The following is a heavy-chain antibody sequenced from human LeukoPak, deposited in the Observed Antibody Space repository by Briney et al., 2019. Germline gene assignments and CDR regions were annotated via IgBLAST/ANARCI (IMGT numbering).Heavy chain of an antibody. V-gene: IGHV3-53*01. Sequence: GGPLSLSCAASGFPDSRNSMIWVGQAPGKGLQWVSVIYSGGSTYYADPEKGRFTISRDNSQNTLYLQMNSLRAEDTAVYYCARENSLGTGMDVWGQGTTVTVSS. J-gene: IGHJ6*02. CDR2: IYSGGST. CDR3: ARENSLGTGMDV. CDR1: GFPDSRNS. D-gene: IGHD6-13*01.